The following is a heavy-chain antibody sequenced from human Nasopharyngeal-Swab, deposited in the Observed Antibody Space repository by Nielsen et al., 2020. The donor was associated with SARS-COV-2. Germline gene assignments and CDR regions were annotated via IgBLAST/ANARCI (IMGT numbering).Heavy chain of an antibody. CDR1: GFTFSSYS. V-gene: IGHV3-21*01. D-gene: IGHD1-26*01. Sequence: GESLKISCAASGFTFSSYSMNWVRQAPGKGLEWVSSISSSSSYIYYADSVKGRLTISRDNAKNSLYLQMNSLRGDDTAVYYCVRAAVGDVTGWFDPWGQGTLVTVSS. J-gene: IGHJ5*02. CDR2: ISSSSSYI. CDR3: VRAAVGDVTGWFDP.